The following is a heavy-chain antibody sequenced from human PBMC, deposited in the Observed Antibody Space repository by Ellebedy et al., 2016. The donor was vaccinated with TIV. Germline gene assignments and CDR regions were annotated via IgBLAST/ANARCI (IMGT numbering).Heavy chain of an antibody. CDR1: AFSLRDYS. V-gene: IGHV3-48*01. J-gene: IGHJ4*02. D-gene: IGHD1-26*01. Sequence: GESLKISXVASAFSLRDYSMAWVRQAPGKGLEWLSYLNDDNITLYYADSVKGRFTISRDNPKNTLYLQMNSLRAEDTAVYYCAKVDRWWELLAAYWGQGTLVTVSS. CDR3: AKVDRWWELLAAY. CDR2: LNDDNITL.